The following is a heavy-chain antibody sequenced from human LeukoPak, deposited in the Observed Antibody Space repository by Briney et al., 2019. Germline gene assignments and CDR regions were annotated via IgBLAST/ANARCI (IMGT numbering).Heavy chain of an antibody. CDR1: GYSFTSYC. CDR2: IYPGDSDT. V-gene: IGHV5-51*01. J-gene: IGHJ3*02. D-gene: IGHD3-22*01. CDR3: ARWDLNYDSSGYDAFDI. Sequence: GESLKSSCKGSGYSFTSYCIGWGRQMPGKGLEWMGIIYPGDSDTRYSPSFQGQVTISADKSMSTAYLQLSSLKASDTAMYYYARWDLNYDSSGYDAFDIWGQGTMVTVSS.